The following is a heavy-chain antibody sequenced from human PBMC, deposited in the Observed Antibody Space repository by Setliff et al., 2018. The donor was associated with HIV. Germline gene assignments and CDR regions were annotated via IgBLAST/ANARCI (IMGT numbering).Heavy chain of an antibody. CDR2: IYYTGST. Sequence: SETLSLTCTVSGGSISSYYWGWIRQPPGKELEWIATIYYTGSTYYNPSLKSRVTISVDTSKNQFSLKLTAVTAADTAVYYCVSGRVATMDYWGQGTLVTVSS. V-gene: IGHV4-39*01. J-gene: IGHJ4*02. CDR1: GGSISSYY. CDR3: VSGRVATMDY. D-gene: IGHD5-12*01.